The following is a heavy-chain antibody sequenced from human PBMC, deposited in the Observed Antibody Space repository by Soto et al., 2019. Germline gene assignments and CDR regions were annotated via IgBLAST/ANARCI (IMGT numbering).Heavy chain of an antibody. Sequence: QVQLQESGPGLVKPSQTLSLTCTVSGGSISSGGYYWSWIRQHPGKGLEWIGYIYYSGSTYYNPSLKSRVTISVDTSKNQFSLKLSSVTAADTAVYYCARVSSGPQRITIFGVVPANWFDPWGQGTLVTVSS. V-gene: IGHV4-31*03. CDR2: IYYSGST. CDR3: ARVSSGPQRITIFGVVPANWFDP. J-gene: IGHJ5*02. D-gene: IGHD3-3*01. CDR1: GGSISSGGYY.